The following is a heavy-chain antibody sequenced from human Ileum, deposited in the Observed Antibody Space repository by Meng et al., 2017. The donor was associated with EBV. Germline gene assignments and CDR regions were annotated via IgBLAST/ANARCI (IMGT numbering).Heavy chain of an antibody. CDR3: ARGEDYTWDV. J-gene: IGHJ4*02. CDR2: ILHAGVT. Sequence: QAHSHAPGPILVQPSGTLSPTFMVSDDSTIRSNWWSWVRQPPGKGLEWIGEILHAGVTNYNPSLKSRVSMSVDRSRIQASLNLNSVTAADTAIYYCARGEDYTWDVWGQGILVTVSS. CDR1: DDSTIRSNW. V-gene: IGHV4-4*02. D-gene: IGHD3-16*01.